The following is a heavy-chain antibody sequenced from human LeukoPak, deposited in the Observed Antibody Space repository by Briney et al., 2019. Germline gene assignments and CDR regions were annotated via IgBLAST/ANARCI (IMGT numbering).Heavy chain of an antibody. CDR2: INPNSGGT. Sequence: ASVKVSCKASGSTFTGYYMHWVRQAPGQGLEWMGRINPNSGGTNYAQKFQGRVTMTRDTSISTAYMELSRLRSDDTAVYYCARGRFGSGASGDYWGQGTLVTVSS. D-gene: IGHD3-10*01. V-gene: IGHV1-2*06. CDR1: GSTFTGYY. CDR3: ARGRFGSGASGDY. J-gene: IGHJ4*02.